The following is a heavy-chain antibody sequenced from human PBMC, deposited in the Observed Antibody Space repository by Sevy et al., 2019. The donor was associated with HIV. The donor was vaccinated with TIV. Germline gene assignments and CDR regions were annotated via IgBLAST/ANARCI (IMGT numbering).Heavy chain of an antibody. V-gene: IGHV3-13*05. CDR1: GFTFSSYD. D-gene: IGHD5-12*01. J-gene: IGHJ6*02. CDR2: VGPAGDQ. CDR3: ARSGGYSDYGMDV. Sequence: GGSLRLSCVAAGFTFSSYDMHWVRQVTGKGLEWISGVGPAGDQFYPGSVKGRFPISRENAKNSFYLQMNNLRAGDTAVYYCARSGGYSDYGMDVWGQGTTVTVSS.